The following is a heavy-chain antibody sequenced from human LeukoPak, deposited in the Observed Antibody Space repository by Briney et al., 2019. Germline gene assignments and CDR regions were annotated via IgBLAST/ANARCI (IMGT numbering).Heavy chain of an antibody. CDR3: ATAKEYSSSLYYFDY. CDR2: ISSSNSYI. J-gene: IGHJ4*02. D-gene: IGHD6-6*01. CDR1: GFTFSSYS. Sequence: PGESLTLSCAASGFTFSSYSMNWVRHAPGKGLEWVSSISSSNSYIYYADSVQRRFTISRDNAKSSLYLQMNSLRAEDTAVYYCATAKEYSSSLYYFDYWGQGTLVTVSS. V-gene: IGHV3-21*01.